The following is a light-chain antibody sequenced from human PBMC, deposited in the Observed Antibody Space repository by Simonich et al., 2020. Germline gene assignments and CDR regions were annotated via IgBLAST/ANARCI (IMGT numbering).Light chain of an antibody. CDR3: QQFNSYPIT. Sequence: AIQLTQSPSSLSASVGDRVTITCRASQGISSALAWYQQKPGKAPKPLIYDASSLESGFSSRFSGSGSGTDFTLTISSLQPEDFSTYYCQQFNSYPITFGQGTRLEIK. CDR2: DAS. V-gene: IGKV1-13*02. J-gene: IGKJ5*01. CDR1: QGISSA.